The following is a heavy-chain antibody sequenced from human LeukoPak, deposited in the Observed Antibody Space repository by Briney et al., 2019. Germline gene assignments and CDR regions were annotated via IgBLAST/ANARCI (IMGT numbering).Heavy chain of an antibody. CDR3: ARGDDGDSAIDY. Sequence: GGSLRLSCAASGFTFSSYYMNWVRQAPGKGLEWVSSISSSGNYIFYEDSVKGRFTISRDNAKNSLYLQMNSLRAEDTAVYYCARGDDGDSAIDYWGQGTLVTVSS. V-gene: IGHV3-21*01. CDR1: GFTFSSYY. J-gene: IGHJ4*02. D-gene: IGHD1-1*01. CDR2: ISSSGNYI.